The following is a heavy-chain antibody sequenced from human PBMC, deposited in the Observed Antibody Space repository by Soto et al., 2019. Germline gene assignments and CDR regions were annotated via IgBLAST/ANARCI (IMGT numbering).Heavy chain of an antibody. CDR2: ISAYNGNT. J-gene: IGHJ4*02. CDR1: GYTFTSYG. V-gene: IGHV1-18*01. Sequence: ASVKVSYKASGYTFTSYGISWVRQAPGQGLEWMGWISAYNGNTNYAQKLQGRVTMTTDTSTSTAYMELRGLRADDTAVYYCARDRGTSHLFDYWGQGTLVTVSS. CDR3: ARDRGTSHLFDY. D-gene: IGHD3-10*01.